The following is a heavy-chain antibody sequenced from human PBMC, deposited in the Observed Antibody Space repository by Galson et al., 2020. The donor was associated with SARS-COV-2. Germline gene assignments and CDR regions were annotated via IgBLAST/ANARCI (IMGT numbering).Heavy chain of an antibody. CDR2: IWHDGSNI. D-gene: IGHD3-3*01. V-gene: IGHV3-33*01. CDR1: GFIFSDFG. Sequence: GGSLRLSCAASGFIFSDFGMHWVRQTPGKGLEWVAGIWHDGSNIRYADPVQGRFIVSRDNSKNTLYLQMNSLTADDTAVYYCARVPYDFWSGYCFDYWGQGTLVTVSS. CDR3: ARVPYDFWSGYCFDY. J-gene: IGHJ4*02.